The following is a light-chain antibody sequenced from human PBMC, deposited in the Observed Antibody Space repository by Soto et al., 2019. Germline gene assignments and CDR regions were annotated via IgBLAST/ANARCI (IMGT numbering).Light chain of an antibody. Sequence: DIQMTQSPSSVSASVGDRVTITCRASQGISSRLAWYQQKAGRAPKLLIYAASSLQSGVPSRFSGSGSGTDFTLTINSLQPEDFATYFCQQTDIFPLTFGGGTKVDIK. CDR3: QQTDIFPLT. CDR2: AAS. V-gene: IGKV1-12*01. CDR1: QGISSR. J-gene: IGKJ4*01.